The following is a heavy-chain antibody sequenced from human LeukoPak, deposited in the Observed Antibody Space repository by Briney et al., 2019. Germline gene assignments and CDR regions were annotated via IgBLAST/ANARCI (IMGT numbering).Heavy chain of an antibody. D-gene: IGHD3-9*01. CDR1: GGSFSGYY. J-gene: IGHJ4*02. CDR2: IYHSGST. Sequence: SETLSLTCAVYGGSFSGYYWSWIRQPPGKGLEWIGSIYHSGSTYYNPSLKSRVTIPVDTSKNQFSLKLSSVTAADTAVYYCARDRTYDILTGYYKWGQGTLVTVSS. CDR3: ARDRTYDILTGYYK. V-gene: IGHV4-34*01.